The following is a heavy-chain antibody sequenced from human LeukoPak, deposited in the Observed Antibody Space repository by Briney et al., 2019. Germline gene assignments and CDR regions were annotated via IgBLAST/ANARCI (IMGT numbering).Heavy chain of an antibody. D-gene: IGHD3-22*01. V-gene: IGHV4-30-4*01. Sequence: SQTLSLTCTVSGGSISSGDYYWSWIRQPPGKRLEWIGYIYYSGSTYYNPSLKSRVTISVDTSKNQFSLKLSSVTAADTAVYYCAREQRDYYDSSGYFQNNWFDPWGQGTLVTVSS. J-gene: IGHJ5*02. CDR3: AREQRDYYDSSGYFQNNWFDP. CDR1: GGSISSGDYY. CDR2: IYYSGST.